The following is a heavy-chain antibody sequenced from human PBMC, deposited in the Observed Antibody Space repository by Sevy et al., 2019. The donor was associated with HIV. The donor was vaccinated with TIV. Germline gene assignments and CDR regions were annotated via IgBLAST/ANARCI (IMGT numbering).Heavy chain of an antibody. Sequence: GGSLRLSCAGHGFTFSNYGMHWVRQAPGKGLEWVALIWNDGNIEYYADSVKGRFTISRDNSKKTLYLEMNSLRAEDTAVYYCARDAHGSVEGLYSGYQYGYNYYGMDVWGQGTTVTVSS. CDR1: GFTFSNYG. V-gene: IGHV3-33*01. CDR3: ARDAHGSVEGLYSGYQYGYNYYGMDV. CDR2: IWNDGNIE. D-gene: IGHD5-12*01. J-gene: IGHJ6*02.